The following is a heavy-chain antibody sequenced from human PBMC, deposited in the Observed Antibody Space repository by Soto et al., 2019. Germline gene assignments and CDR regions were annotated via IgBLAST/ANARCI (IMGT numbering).Heavy chain of an antibody. D-gene: IGHD3-22*01. CDR3: ARVSDYYHPSGYPEGFYFDN. CDR2: IFHPGSR. CDR1: GGSFNSAAYY. V-gene: IGHV4-31*03. Sequence: SETQSLTYSGSGGSFNSAAYYWSWVGQRPGRGLEWIGDIFHPGSRYYTASLKTRLTISVDTAKNQFSLKLDSVTAADTAVYYCARVSDYYHPSGYPEGFYFDNWGQGTRVTVSS. J-gene: IGHJ4*02.